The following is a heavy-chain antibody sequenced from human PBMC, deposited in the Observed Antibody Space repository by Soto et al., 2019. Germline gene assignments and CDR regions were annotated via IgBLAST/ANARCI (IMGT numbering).Heavy chain of an antibody. V-gene: IGHV3-73*01. Sequence: GSLRLSCAGSGFAFSGSTIHWVRQASGRGWAWVGRIRSKANSYATAYAASVKGRFIISRDDSKTTAYLQMSTLKIEDTAVYYCFRETYFSYHGMDVWGQGTTVTVSS. CDR1: GFAFSGST. J-gene: IGHJ6*02. CDR3: FRETYFSYHGMDV. CDR2: IRSKANSYAT.